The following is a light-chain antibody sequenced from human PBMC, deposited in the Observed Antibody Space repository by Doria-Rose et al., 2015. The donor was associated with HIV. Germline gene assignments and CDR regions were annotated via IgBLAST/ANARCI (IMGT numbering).Light chain of an antibody. CDR1: QSLLHSNGYNY. V-gene: IGKV2-28*01. CDR3: MQALQIPPT. J-gene: IGKJ3*01. Sequence: TQSPLSLPVTPGEPASISCRSSQSLLHSNGYNYLDWYLQKPWQSPQLLIYLGSNRASGVPERFSGSGSGTDFTLKISRVEAEDVGVYYCMQALQIPPTFGPGTKVDIK. CDR2: LGS.